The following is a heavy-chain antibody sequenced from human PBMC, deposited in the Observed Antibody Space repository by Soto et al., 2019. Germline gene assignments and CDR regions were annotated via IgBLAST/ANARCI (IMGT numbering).Heavy chain of an antibody. CDR3: ARYGRYDSSGLPQAKWGEVADYYYGMDV. V-gene: IGHV4-34*01. J-gene: IGHJ6*02. CDR1: GGSFSGYY. Sequence: SETLSLTCAVYGGSFSGYYWSWIRQPPGKGLEWIGEINHSGSTNYNPTLKRRVTISVDTAKNQFSLKLSSVTAADTVVYYCARYGRYDSSGLPQAKWGEVADYYYGMDVWGQGTTVTVSS. CDR2: INHSGST. D-gene: IGHD3-22*01.